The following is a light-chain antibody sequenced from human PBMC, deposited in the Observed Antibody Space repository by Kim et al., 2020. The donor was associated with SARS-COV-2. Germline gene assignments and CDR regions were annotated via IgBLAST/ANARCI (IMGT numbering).Light chain of an antibody. V-gene: IGKV3-11*01. CDR3: QQRSNWWT. Sequence: SLSPGARATLSCRASQSVSSYLAWYQQKPGQAPRLLIYDASNGATGIPARFSGSGSGTDFTLTISSLEPEDFAVYYCQQRSNWWTFGQGTKVDIK. CDR1: QSVSSY. J-gene: IGKJ1*01. CDR2: DAS.